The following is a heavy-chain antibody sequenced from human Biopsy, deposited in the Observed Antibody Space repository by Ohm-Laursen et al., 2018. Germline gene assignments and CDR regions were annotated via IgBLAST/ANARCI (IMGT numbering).Heavy chain of an antibody. CDR1: GFTFSSYS. D-gene: IGHD5-18*01. J-gene: IGHJ6*02. V-gene: IGHV3-48*01. Sequence: GSLRLSCAASGFTFSSYSMNWVRQAPGKGLEWVSFISSGSSPIYYADSVKGRFTISRDDAKNSLYLQMNSLRAEDTAVYYCAKDRYNYTPIGGFSMDVWGQGTTVTASS. CDR2: ISSGSSPI. CDR3: AKDRYNYTPIGGFSMDV.